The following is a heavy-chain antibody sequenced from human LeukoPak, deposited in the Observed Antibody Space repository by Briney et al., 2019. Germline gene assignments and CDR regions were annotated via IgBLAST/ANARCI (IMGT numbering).Heavy chain of an antibody. CDR2: ISSDGNNK. J-gene: IGHJ5*02. CDR3: SRDYCTTTSCPDNWFDP. CDR1: GFTFSNYA. V-gene: IGHV3-30-3*01. D-gene: IGHD2-2*01. Sequence: GGSLRLSCAASGFTFSNYAMHWVRPAPGKGLEWVADISSDGNNKYYGDSVKGRFTISRDNSKNTLYLQMNSLRAEDTAVYWCSRDYCTTTSCPDNWFDPWGQGTLVTVSS.